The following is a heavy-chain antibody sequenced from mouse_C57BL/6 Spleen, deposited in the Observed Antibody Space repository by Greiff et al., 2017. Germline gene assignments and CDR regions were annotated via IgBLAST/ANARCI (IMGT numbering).Heavy chain of an antibody. V-gene: IGHV1-55*01. Sequence: QVHVKQPGAELVKPGASVKMSCKASGYTFTSYWITWVKQRPGQGLEWIGDIYPGSGSTNYNEKFKSKATLTVDTSSSTAYMQLSSLTSEDSAVYYCSTLITTAFDVWGTGTTVTVSS. CDR2: IYPGSGST. CDR1: GYTFTSYW. CDR3: STLITTAFDV. J-gene: IGHJ1*03. D-gene: IGHD1-2*01.